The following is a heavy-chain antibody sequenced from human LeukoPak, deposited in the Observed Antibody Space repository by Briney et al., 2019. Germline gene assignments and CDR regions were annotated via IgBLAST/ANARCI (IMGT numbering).Heavy chain of an antibody. CDR1: GGSISSSSYY. CDR2: IYYSGST. Sequence: PSETLSLTCTVSGGSISSSSYYWGWIRQPPGKGLEWIGSIYYSGSTYYNPSLKSRVTISVDTSKNQFSLKLSSVTAADTAVYYCARGLTAGTRFDYWGQGTLVIVSS. V-gene: IGHV4-39*07. J-gene: IGHJ4*02. CDR3: ARGLTAGTRFDY. D-gene: IGHD6-19*01.